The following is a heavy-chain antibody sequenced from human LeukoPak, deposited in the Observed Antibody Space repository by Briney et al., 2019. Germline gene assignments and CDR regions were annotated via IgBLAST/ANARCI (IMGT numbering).Heavy chain of an antibody. CDR2: IYYSGST. CDR3: TRAEGYSGSIDY. J-gene: IGHJ4*02. V-gene: IGHV4-39*07. Sequence: SETLSLTCTVSGGSISSSSYYWGWIRQPPGKGLEWIGSIYYSGSTYYNPSLKSRVTISVDTSKNQFSLKLSSVTAADTAVYYCTRAEGYSGSIDYWGQGTLVTVSS. D-gene: IGHD1-26*01. CDR1: GGSISSSSYY.